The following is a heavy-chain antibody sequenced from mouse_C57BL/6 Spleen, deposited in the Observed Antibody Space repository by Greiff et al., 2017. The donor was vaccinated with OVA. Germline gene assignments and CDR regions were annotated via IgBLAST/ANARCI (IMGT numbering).Heavy chain of an antibody. J-gene: IGHJ3*01. Sequence: VQLQQPGAELVMPGASVKLSCKASGYTFTSYWMPWVKQRPGQGLEWIGEIDPSDSYTNYNQKFKGKSTLTVDKSSSTAYMQLSSLTSEDSAVYYCALSPWFAYWGQGTLVTVSA. CDR1: GYTFTSYW. D-gene: IGHD6-1*01. CDR2: IDPSDSYT. V-gene: IGHV1-69*01. CDR3: ALSPWFAY.